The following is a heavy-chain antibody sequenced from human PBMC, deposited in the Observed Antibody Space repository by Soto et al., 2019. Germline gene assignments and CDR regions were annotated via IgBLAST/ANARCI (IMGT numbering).Heavy chain of an antibody. Sequence: ASVKVSCKASGYTFTIYGIIWVRQAPGQGLEWMGWINAYNGNTNYAQKFQGRVTMTTDTSTSTAYMELRSLRSDDTAVYYCARDVGYGLIDYWGQGTLVTVSS. V-gene: IGHV1-18*01. CDR2: INAYNGNT. CDR1: GYTFTIYG. D-gene: IGHD5-18*01. J-gene: IGHJ4*02. CDR3: ARDVGYGLIDY.